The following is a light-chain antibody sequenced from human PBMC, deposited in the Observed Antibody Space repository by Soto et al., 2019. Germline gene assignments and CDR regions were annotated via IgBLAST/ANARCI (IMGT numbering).Light chain of an antibody. CDR2: DVS. Sequence: DIQRTQSPSSLSASVGDTVTITCQASQDSSKFLNWYQKKPGKDPKLLIYDVSNLETGVPSRFSGSGSETHLTLTINSLQPEDIATYYCHQYDTSDITFGQGTRLEIK. CDR1: QDSSKF. CDR3: HQYDTSDIT. V-gene: IGKV1-33*01. J-gene: IGKJ5*01.